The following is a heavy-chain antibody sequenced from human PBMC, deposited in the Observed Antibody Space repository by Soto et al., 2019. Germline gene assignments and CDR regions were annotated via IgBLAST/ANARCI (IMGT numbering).Heavy chain of an antibody. CDR3: ASSKLERGEVGYYGMDV. J-gene: IGHJ6*02. V-gene: IGHV1-18*04. D-gene: IGHD1-1*01. Sequence: ASVKVSCKTSGYTFNNYGINWVRQAPGQGIEWVGWISPYNSHNGDTKYAQMVQDRVTMTIATSTTTAYMELRNLRSDATAVYYCASSKLERGEVGYYGMDVWGQGTTVTV. CDR2: ISPYNSHNGDT. CDR1: GYTFNNYG.